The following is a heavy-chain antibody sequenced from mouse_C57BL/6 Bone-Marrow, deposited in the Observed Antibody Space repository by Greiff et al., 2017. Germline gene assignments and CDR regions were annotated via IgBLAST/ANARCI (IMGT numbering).Heavy chain of an antibody. D-gene: IGHD2-3*01. V-gene: IGHV1-69*01. CDR1: GYTFTSYW. J-gene: IGHJ4*01. Sequence: QVQLQQPGAELVMPGASVKLSCKASGYTFTSYWMHWVKQRPGQGLEWIGEFDPSDSYTNYNQKFKGKSTLTVDKSSSTAYMQLSSLTSEDSAVYYCARWSYDGYYGDYAMDYWGQGTSVTVSS. CDR2: FDPSDSYT. CDR3: ARWSYDGYYGDYAMDY.